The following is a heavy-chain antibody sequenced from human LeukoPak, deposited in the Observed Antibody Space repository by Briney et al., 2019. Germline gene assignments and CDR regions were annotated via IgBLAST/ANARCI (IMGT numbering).Heavy chain of an antibody. D-gene: IGHD6-13*01. Sequence: ETLSLTCTVPGGSISSSSYYWGWIRQPPGKGLEWIGSIYYSGSTYYNPSLKSRVTISVDTSKNQFSLKLSSVTAADTAVYYCARDVLAAIAAAGLVSWFDPWGQGTLVTVSS. V-gene: IGHV4-39*07. CDR2: IYYSGST. CDR1: GGSISSSSYY. CDR3: ARDVLAAIAAAGLVSWFDP. J-gene: IGHJ5*02.